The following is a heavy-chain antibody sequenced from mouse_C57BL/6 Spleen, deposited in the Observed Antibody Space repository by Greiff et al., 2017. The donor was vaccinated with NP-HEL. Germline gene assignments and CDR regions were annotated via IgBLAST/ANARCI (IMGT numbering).Heavy chain of an antibody. CDR3: ARPVDSSGYGFAF. D-gene: IGHD3-2*02. CDR1: GFTFSDYY. Sequence: DVKLVESGGGLVQPGGSLKLSCAASGFTFSDYYMYWVRQTPEKRLEWVAYISNGGGSTYYPDTVKGRFTISRDNAKNTLYLQMSRLKSEDTAMYYCARPVDSSGYGFAFWGQGTLVTVSA. J-gene: IGHJ3*01. V-gene: IGHV5-12*01. CDR2: ISNGGGST.